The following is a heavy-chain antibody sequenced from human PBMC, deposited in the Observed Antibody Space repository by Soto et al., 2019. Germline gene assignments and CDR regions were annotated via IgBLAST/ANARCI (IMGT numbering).Heavy chain of an antibody. J-gene: IGHJ4*02. D-gene: IGHD3-22*01. Sequence: PSETLSLTCTVSGGSISIGGYYWSWIRQHPGKGLEWIGYIYYSGSTYYNPSLKSRVTISVDTSKNQFSLKLSSVTAADTAVYYCARATYYYDSSGYSDRVLDYWGQGTLVTVSS. V-gene: IGHV4-31*03. CDR3: ARATYYYDSSGYSDRVLDY. CDR1: GGSISIGGYY. CDR2: IYYSGST.